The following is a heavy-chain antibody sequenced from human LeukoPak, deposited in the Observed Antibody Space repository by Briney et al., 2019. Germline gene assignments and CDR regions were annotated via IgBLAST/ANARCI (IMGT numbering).Heavy chain of an antibody. CDR3: ASDRGDSGGWSDAFDI. V-gene: IGHV6-1*01. CDR1: GDSVSSNSAA. Sequence: SQTLSLTCAISGDSVSSNSAAWNWIRQSPSRGLEWLGRTYYRSKWYNDYAVSVKSRITINPDTSKNQVSLQLNSVTPDDTAVYYCASDRGDSGGWSDAFDIWGQGTMVTVSS. CDR2: TYYRSKWYN. J-gene: IGHJ3*02. D-gene: IGHD6-19*01.